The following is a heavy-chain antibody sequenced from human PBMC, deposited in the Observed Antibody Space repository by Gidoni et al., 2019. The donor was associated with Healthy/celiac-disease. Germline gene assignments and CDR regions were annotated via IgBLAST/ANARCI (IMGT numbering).Heavy chain of an antibody. CDR3: ARDGSDFWSGYYTNWFDP. CDR2: ISSSSSTI. D-gene: IGHD3-3*01. Sequence: EVQLVESGGGLVQPGGSLRLSCAASGFTFSSYSMNWVRQAPGKGLEWVSYISSSSSTIYYADSVKGRFTISRDNAKNSLYLQMNSLRDEDTAVYYCARDGSDFWSGYYTNWFDPWGQGTLVTVSS. J-gene: IGHJ5*02. CDR1: GFTFSSYS. V-gene: IGHV3-48*02.